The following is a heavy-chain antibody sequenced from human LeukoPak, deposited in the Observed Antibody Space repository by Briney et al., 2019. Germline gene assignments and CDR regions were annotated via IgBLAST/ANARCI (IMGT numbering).Heavy chain of an antibody. CDR1: GFTFSSYS. J-gene: IGHJ4*01. CDR3: ARGPPDYGGTYSDY. Sequence: GGSLRLSCAASGFTFSSYSMNWVRQAPGKGLEWVSYISSSSSTIYYADSVKGRFTISRDNAKNSLYLQMNSLRDEDTAVYYCARGPPDYGGTYSDYWGHGTLVTVSS. V-gene: IGHV3-48*02. D-gene: IGHD4-23*01. CDR2: ISSSSSTI.